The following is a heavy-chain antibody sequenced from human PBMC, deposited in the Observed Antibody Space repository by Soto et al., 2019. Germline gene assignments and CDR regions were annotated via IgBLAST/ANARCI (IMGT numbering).Heavy chain of an antibody. D-gene: IGHD6-19*01. Sequence: SETLSLTCSVSGGSINSSSYFWGWVCQPPGKGLEWIGSIYYSGSTYYNPSLRSRVTIAVDTSKNQFSLKLRSVTAADTAVFYCAKHYSSGSRNWFDPWGQGTLVTVSS. CDR1: GGSINSSSYF. CDR3: AKHYSSGSRNWFDP. CDR2: IYYSGST. J-gene: IGHJ5*02. V-gene: IGHV4-39*01.